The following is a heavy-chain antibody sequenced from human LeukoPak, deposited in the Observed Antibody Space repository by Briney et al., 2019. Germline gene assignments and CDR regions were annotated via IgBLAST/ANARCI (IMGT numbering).Heavy chain of an antibody. J-gene: IGHJ4*02. V-gene: IGHV1-2*02. CDR2: INPNSGGT. CDR1: GYTFTGYY. Sequence: ASVKVSCKASGYTFTGYYMHWVRQAPGQGLEWMGWINPNSGGTNYAQKFQGRVTMTRDTSISTAYMELSRLRSDDTAVYYCARDDYXXYARPSLTFDYWGQGTLVTV. CDR3: ARDDYXXYARPSLTFDY. D-gene: IGHD4-4*01.